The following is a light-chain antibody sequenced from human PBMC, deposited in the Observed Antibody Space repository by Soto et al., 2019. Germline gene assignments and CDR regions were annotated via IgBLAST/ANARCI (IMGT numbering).Light chain of an antibody. CDR3: QQRSNWPSYT. V-gene: IGKV3-11*01. Sequence: SVLTQSPCTLSLSPGSRPTLGCRASQSVSSYLAWYQQKPGQAPRLFXYDASNRATGIPARFSGSGSGTDFTLTISSLEPEDFAVYYCQQRSNWPSYTFGQGTRLEIK. J-gene: IGKJ5*01. CDR1: QSVSSY. CDR2: DAS.